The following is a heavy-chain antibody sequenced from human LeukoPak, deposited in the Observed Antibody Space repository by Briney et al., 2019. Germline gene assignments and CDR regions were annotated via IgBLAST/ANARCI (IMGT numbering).Heavy chain of an antibody. V-gene: IGHV4-59*12. Sequence: SETLSLTCTVSGGSIRIYYWSWIRQPPGKGLEWIGYIYYSGSTNYNPSLKSRVTISVDTSKNQFSLKLSSVTAADTAVYYCARVTYCGGDSSLGDCFDPWGQGTLVTVSS. J-gene: IGHJ5*02. CDR3: ARVTYCGGDSSLGDCFDP. CDR2: IYYSGST. D-gene: IGHD2-21*02. CDR1: GGSIRIYY.